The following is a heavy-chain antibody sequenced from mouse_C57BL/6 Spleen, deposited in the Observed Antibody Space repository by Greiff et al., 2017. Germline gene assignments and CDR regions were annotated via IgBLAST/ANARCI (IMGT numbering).Heavy chain of an antibody. CDR3: VREVYYGNYEGYFDV. CDR2: ISSKSSNSAT. J-gene: IGHJ1*03. V-gene: IGHV10-3*01. D-gene: IGHD2-1*01. CDR1: GFAFNTYA. Sequence: EVKLQESGGGLVQPKGSLKLSCAASGFAFNTYAMHWVRQAPGKGLEWVARISSKSSNSATYSASSVKDRFTISRAESPSMLYLQMNNLKTEDTATYYCVREVYYGNYEGYFDVWGTGTTVTVSS.